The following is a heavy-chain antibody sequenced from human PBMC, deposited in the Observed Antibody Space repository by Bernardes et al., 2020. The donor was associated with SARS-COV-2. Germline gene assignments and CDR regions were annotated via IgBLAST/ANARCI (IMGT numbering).Heavy chain of an antibody. CDR3: AREEEIEYDFWSGYYFSRHRDLYYGMDV. Sequence: SVKVSCKASGGTFSSYAISWVRQAPGQGLEWMGRIIPILGIANYAQKFQGRVTITADKSTSTAYMELSSLRSEDTAVYYCAREEEIEYDFWSGYYFSRHRDLYYGMDVWGQGTTVTVSS. CDR2: IIPILGIA. CDR1: GGTFSSYA. V-gene: IGHV1-69*04. J-gene: IGHJ6*02. D-gene: IGHD3-3*01.